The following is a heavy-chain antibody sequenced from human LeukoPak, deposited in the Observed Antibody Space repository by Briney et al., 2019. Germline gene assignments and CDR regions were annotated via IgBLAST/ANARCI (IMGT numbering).Heavy chain of an antibody. CDR3: ARGDKDVVVVAATLDY. Sequence: SETLSLTCAVYGGSFSGYYWSWIRQAPGKGLEWIGEINHSESTNYNPSLKSRVTISVDTSKNQFSLKLSSVTAADTAVYYCARGDKDVVVVAATLDYWGQGTLVTVSS. J-gene: IGHJ4*02. D-gene: IGHD2-15*01. V-gene: IGHV4-34*01. CDR2: INHSEST. CDR1: GGSFSGYY.